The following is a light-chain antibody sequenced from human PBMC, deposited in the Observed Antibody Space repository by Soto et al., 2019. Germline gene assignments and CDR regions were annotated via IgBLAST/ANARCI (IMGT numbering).Light chain of an antibody. V-gene: IGKV3-15*01. CDR3: HQFDNCPGA. J-gene: IGKJ1*01. CDR1: QNLRFN. CDR2: AAS. Sequence: EIVMTQSPAFLSVSPWERATLSCRASQNLRFNLAWYQHKPGQAPRLLISAASNRATGIPARFSGSGSGTEFTLTVSSLQSEDFAIYYCHQFDNCPGAFGQGTKVDNK.